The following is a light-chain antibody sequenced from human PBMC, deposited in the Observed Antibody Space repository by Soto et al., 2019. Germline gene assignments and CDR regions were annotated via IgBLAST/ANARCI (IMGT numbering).Light chain of an antibody. J-gene: IGKJ1*01. CDR3: QQHYNWPLP. CDR2: AAS. CDR1: RSVSSY. Sequence: EIVLTQSPATLSLSPGESATLSCRASRSVSSYLVWYLQNPGQAPRLLIYAASMRATGIPARFSGSGSGTDFTLPISSLEPEDFAVYYCQQHYNWPLPFGQGTKVE. V-gene: IGKV3-11*01.